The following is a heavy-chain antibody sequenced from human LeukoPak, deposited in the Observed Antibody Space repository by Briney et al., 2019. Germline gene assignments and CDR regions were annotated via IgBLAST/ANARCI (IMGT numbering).Heavy chain of an antibody. CDR1: GFTFSSYS. CDR2: ISSSSSTI. J-gene: IGHJ6*02. D-gene: IGHD3-10*01. Sequence: PGGSLRLSCAASGFTFSSYSMNWVRQAPGKGLEWVSYISSSSSTIYYADSVKGRFTISRDNAKNSLYLQMNSLRAEDTAVYYCARSRRRAWFGELLSSPYGMDVWGQGTTVTVS. CDR3: ARSRRRAWFGELLSSPYGMDV. V-gene: IGHV3-48*01.